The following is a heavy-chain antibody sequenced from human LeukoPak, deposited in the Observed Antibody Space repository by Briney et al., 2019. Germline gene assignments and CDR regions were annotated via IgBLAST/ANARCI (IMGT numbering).Heavy chain of an antibody. CDR2: IHYTGST. D-gene: IGHD3-9*01. CDR1: GTSIRGNY. Sequence: SEPLSLTCTVPGTSIRGNYWSWIRQPPGKGLGWIGSIHYTGSTNYTPSLKSRVTISVDTSKNQFSLKLSSVTAADTAVYYCATLTGYSSESWFDPWGQGILVTVSS. CDR3: ATLTGYSSESWFDP. J-gene: IGHJ5*02. V-gene: IGHV4-59*01.